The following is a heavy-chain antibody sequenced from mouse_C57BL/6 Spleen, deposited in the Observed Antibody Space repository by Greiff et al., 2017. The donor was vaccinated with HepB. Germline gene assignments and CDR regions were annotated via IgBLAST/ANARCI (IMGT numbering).Heavy chain of an antibody. CDR3: ARQITTVVGPYFDV. V-gene: IGHV1-50*01. CDR1: GYTFTSYW. J-gene: IGHJ1*03. CDR2: IDPSDSYT. D-gene: IGHD1-1*01. Sequence: QVQLQQSGAELVKPGASVKLSCKASGYTFTSYWMQWVKQRPGQGLEWIGEIDPSDSYTNYNQKFKGKATLTVDTSSSTAYMQLSSLTSEDSAVYYCARQITTVVGPYFDVWGTGTTVTVSS.